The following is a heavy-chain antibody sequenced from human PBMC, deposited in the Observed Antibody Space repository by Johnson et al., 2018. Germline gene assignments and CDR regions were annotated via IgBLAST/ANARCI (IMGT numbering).Heavy chain of an antibody. CDR2: MWNDGSNQ. V-gene: IGHV3-33*01. CDR3: TRGSLTSKDTAFEI. CDR1: GFTFSDYA. J-gene: IGHJ3*02. Sequence: QVQLQESGGGVVQXVGSLRLSCVASGFTFSDYAMHWVRQAPGKGLEWVAVMWNDGSNQYYADSVKDRFTITRDNSKNTLYLQMNSPRAEDTAVYSCTRGSLTSKDTAFEIWGQGTRVTVSS.